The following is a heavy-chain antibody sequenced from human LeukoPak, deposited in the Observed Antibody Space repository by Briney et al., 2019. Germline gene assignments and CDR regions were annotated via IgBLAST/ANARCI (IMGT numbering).Heavy chain of an antibody. CDR2: ISSSGSTI. CDR1: GFSVRTTY. D-gene: IGHD1-7*01. CDR3: AKVPNWNYLWFDP. J-gene: IGHJ5*02. V-gene: IGHV3-11*01. Sequence: GGSLRLSCAVSGFSVRTTYMSWVRQAPGKGLEWVSYISSSGSTIYYADSVKGRFTISRDNSKNTLYLQMNSLRAEDTAVYYCAKVPNWNYLWFDPWGQGTLVTVSS.